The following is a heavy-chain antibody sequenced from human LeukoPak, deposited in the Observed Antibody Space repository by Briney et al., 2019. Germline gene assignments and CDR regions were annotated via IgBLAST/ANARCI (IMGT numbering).Heavy chain of an antibody. CDR2: ISSSSSTI. D-gene: IGHD6-25*01. CDR3: ARDEIPSGT. V-gene: IGHV3-48*01. Sequence: GGSLRLSCAASGFTFSNYNMIWVRQAPGKGLEWVSCISSSSSTIKYADSVKGRFTISRDNSRSTVDLQMNSLRVEDTGIYYCARDEIPSGTWGQGTMVTVSS. J-gene: IGHJ3*01. CDR1: GFTFSNYN.